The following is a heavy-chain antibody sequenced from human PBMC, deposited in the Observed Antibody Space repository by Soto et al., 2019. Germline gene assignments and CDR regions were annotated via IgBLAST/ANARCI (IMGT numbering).Heavy chain of an antibody. V-gene: IGHV1-2*04. CDR1: GYTFTGYY. Sequence: QVQLVQSGAEVKKPGASVKVSCKASGYTFTGYYMHWVRQAPGQGLEWMGWINPNSGGTNYAQKFRGWVTRTRDTTISTAYMELSRLRSDDTAVYYCARAQEYQLLSASFYDSGPNWFDPWGQGTLVTVSS. CDR2: INPNSGGT. J-gene: IGHJ5*02. D-gene: IGHD2-2*01. CDR3: ARAQEYQLLSASFYDSGPNWFDP.